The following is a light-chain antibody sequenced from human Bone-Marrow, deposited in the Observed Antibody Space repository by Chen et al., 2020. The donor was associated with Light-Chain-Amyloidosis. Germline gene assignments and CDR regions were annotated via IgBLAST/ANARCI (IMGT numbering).Light chain of an antibody. Sequence: SYVLTQPSSVSVAPGQTATLVCGGNNIGSTSVHRYQQTPGQAPLLVVYDDSDRPSGIPERLSGSNSGNTATLTISRVEAGDEADYYCQVWDRSSDRPVFGGGTKLTVL. CDR3: QVWDRSSDRPV. V-gene: IGLV3-21*02. J-gene: IGLJ3*02. CDR1: NIGSTS. CDR2: DDS.